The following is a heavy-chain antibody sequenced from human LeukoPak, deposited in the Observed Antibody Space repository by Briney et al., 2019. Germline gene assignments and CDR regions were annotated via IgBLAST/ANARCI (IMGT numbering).Heavy chain of an antibody. CDR2: ISGSGGDT. CDR3: AKNPRGYSGYEGSNFDY. D-gene: IGHD5-12*01. Sequence: GGSLRLSCAASGFTFSNYAMSWVRQTPGKGLEWVSSISGSGGDTHYADSVKGRFTIFRDTSKNTLFLQLSNLRVEDTAVYFCAKNPRGYSGYEGSNFDYWGQGTLVTVSS. J-gene: IGHJ4*02. V-gene: IGHV3-23*01. CDR1: GFTFSNYA.